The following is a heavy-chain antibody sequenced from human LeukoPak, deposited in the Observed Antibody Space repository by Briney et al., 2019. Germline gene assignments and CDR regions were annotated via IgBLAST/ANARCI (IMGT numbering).Heavy chain of an antibody. CDR3: ARLGRAGSHYYYYYGMDV. D-gene: IGHD3-10*01. Sequence: PSETLSLTCTVSGGSISTSSYYWGWIRQPPGKGLEWIGEINHSGSTNYNPSLKSRVTISVDTSKNQFSLKLSSVTAADTAVYYCARLGRAGSHYYYYYGMDVWDKGTTVTVSS. J-gene: IGHJ6*04. CDR1: GGSISTSSYY. V-gene: IGHV4-39*07. CDR2: INHSGST.